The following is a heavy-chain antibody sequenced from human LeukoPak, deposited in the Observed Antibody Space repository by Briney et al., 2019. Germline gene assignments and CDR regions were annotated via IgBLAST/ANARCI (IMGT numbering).Heavy chain of an antibody. Sequence: GGSLRLSCAASGFTFSSYRMSWVRQAPGKGREWVANIKQDGSEKYYVDSVKDRFTISRDNAKKSLYLQMNSLRADETGVYCCARVYCSSTSCSRYYYYYGMDVWGKGTTVTVSS. CDR2: IKQDGSEK. CDR1: GFTFSSYR. CDR3: ARVYCSSTSCSRYYYYYGMDV. J-gene: IGHJ6*04. V-gene: IGHV3-7*03. D-gene: IGHD2-2*01.